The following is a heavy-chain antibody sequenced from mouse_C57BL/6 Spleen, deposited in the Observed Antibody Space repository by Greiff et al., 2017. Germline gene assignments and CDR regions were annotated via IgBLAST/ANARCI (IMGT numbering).Heavy chain of an antibody. V-gene: IGHV5-4*03. CDR1: GFTFSSYA. Sequence: DVKLVESGGGLVKPGGSLKLSCAASGFTFSSYAMSWVRQTPEKRLEWVATISDGGSYTYYPDNVKGRFTISRDNAKNNLYLQMSHLKSEDTAMYYCARGGHSNSFAYWGQGTLVTVSA. CDR3: ARGGHSNSFAY. J-gene: IGHJ3*01. CDR2: ISDGGSYT. D-gene: IGHD2-5*01.